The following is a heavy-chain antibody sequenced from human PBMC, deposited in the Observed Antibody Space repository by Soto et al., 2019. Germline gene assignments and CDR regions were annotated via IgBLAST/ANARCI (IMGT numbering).Heavy chain of an antibody. D-gene: IGHD3-10*01. V-gene: IGHV2-5*02. CDR1: GFSLSTSGVG. CDR3: AHRGLLWFGDSLGPDWFDP. J-gene: IGHJ5*02. CDR2: IYWDDDK. Sequence: QITLKESGPTLVKPTQTLTLTCTFSGFSLSTSGVGVGWIRQPPGKALEWLALIYWDDDKRYSPSLKSRLTITKDTSKNQVVLTMTNMDPVDTATYYCAHRGLLWFGDSLGPDWFDPWGQGTLVTVSS.